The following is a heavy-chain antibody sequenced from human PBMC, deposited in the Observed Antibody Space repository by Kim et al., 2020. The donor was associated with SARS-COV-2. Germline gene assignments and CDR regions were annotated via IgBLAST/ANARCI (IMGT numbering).Heavy chain of an antibody. CDR1: GFTFSSYV. CDR2: ISGSGGST. Sequence: GGSLRLSCAASGFTFSSYVMSWVRQAPGKGLEWVSAISGSGGSTYYADSVKGRFTISRDNSKNTLYLQMNSLRAEDTAVYYCAKEDGYYDFWSGYYGPRHHDAFDIWGQGTMVTVSS. V-gene: IGHV3-23*01. D-gene: IGHD3-3*01. CDR3: AKEDGYYDFWSGYYGPRHHDAFDI. J-gene: IGHJ3*02.